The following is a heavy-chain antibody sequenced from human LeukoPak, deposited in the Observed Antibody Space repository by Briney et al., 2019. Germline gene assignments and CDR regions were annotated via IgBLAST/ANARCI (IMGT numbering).Heavy chain of an antibody. CDR2: ISGSGGST. CDR3: AKSSHDDYYFDY. J-gene: IGHJ4*02. D-gene: IGHD3-16*01. Sequence: GGSLRLSCAASGFTFSNYVMSWVRQAPGKGLEWVSSISGSGGSTYYADSVKGRFTISRDNSQNTLYLQMNSLRAEDTAVYYCAKSSHDDYYFDYWGQGTLVTVSS. V-gene: IGHV3-23*01. CDR1: GFTFSNYV.